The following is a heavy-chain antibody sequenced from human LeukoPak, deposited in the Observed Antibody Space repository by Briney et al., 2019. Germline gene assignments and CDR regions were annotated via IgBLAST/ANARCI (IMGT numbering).Heavy chain of an antibody. CDR3: ASELNYYGSGSYYPELNDY. CDR1: GGSISSYY. Sequence: NPSETLSLTCTVSGGSISSYYWSWIRQPPGKGLEWIGYIYYSGSTNYNPSLKSRVTISVDTSKNQFSLKLSSVTAADTAVYYCASELNYYGSGSYYPELNDYWGQGTLVTVSS. V-gene: IGHV4-59*01. D-gene: IGHD3-10*01. J-gene: IGHJ4*02. CDR2: IYYSGST.